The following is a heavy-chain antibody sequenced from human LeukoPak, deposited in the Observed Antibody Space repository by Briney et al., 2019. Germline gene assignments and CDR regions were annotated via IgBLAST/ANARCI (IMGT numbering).Heavy chain of an antibody. D-gene: IGHD1-26*01. J-gene: IGHJ4*02. CDR3: ARGRTPTTGDY. V-gene: IGHV4-4*07. CDR1: GDSISSYY. Sequence: SETLSLTCTGSGDSISSYYWSWIRQPAGKGLEWLGRIYASGSTNYNPSLKSRVTMSVDTSKNQFSLKLSSVTAADTAVYYCARGRTPTTGDYWGQGTLVTVSS. CDR2: IYASGST.